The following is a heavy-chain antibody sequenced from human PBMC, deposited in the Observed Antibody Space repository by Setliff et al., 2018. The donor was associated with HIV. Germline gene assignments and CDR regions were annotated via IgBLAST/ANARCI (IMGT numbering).Heavy chain of an antibody. Sequence: PSETLSLTCTVSGGSISSSSYYWGWIRQPPGKGLEWIGNIYYSGSTYYNPSLKSRVTISVDTSENQFSLRLNSVTAADTAVYYCARYRYYYDSSGYGRWFDPWGPGILVTVSS. J-gene: IGHJ5*02. CDR3: ARYRYYYDSSGYGRWFDP. V-gene: IGHV4-39*01. D-gene: IGHD3-22*01. CDR2: IYYSGST. CDR1: GGSISSSSYY.